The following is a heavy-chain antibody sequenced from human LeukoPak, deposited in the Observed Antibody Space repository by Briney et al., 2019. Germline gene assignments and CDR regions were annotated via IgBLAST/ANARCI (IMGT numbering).Heavy chain of an antibody. V-gene: IGHV1-18*01. CDR1: GYTFTSYG. J-gene: IGHJ6*02. D-gene: IGHD3-10*01. CDR2: ISAYNGNT. CDR3: ARDVVLRITMVRGVKYYYGMDV. Sequence: GASVKVSCKASGYTFTSYGISWVRQAPGQGLEWMGWISAYNGNTNYAQKLQGRVTMTTDTSTSTAYMELRSLRSDDTAVYYCARDVVLRITMVRGVKYYYGMDVWGQGTTVTVSS.